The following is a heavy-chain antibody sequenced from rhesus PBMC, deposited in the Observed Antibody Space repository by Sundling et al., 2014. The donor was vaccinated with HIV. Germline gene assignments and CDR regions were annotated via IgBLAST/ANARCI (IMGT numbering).Heavy chain of an antibody. J-gene: IGHJ6*01. CDR2: IHGSPTST. V-gene: IGHV4S10*01. Sequence: QVQLQESGPGVVKPSETLSLTCTVSGASISDTYRWTWIRQSQGKGLEWIGYIHGSPTSTDYNPSFKSRVTISTDTSKNQFSLNLRSVTAADTAVYYCARVFYYGGSYYGFDSWGHGVVVTVSS. D-gene: IGHD3-16*01. CDR1: GASISDTYR. CDR3: ARVFYYGGSYYGFDS.